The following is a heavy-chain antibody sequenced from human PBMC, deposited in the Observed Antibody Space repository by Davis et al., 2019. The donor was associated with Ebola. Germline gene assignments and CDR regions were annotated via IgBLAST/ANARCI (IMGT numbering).Heavy chain of an antibody. CDR1: GGSIASYY. CDR3: ARFPQYGSGSYYLDY. CDR2: INHSGST. Sequence: MPGGSLRLSCTVSGGSIASYYWSWIRQPPGKGLEWIGEINHSGSTNYNPSLKSRVTISVDTSKNQFSLKLSSVTAADTAVYYCARFPQYGSGSYYLDYWGQGTLVTVSS. D-gene: IGHD3-10*01. J-gene: IGHJ4*02. V-gene: IGHV4-34*01.